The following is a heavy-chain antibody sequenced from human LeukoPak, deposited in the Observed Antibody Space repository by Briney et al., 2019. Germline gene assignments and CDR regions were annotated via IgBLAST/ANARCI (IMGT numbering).Heavy chain of an antibody. CDR1: GYTFTDYY. D-gene: IGHD6-19*01. CDR2: INPNSGGT. J-gene: IGHJ6*03. Sequence: ASVQVSCKASGYTFTDYYMHWVRPPPGQGLEWVGRINPNSGGTNYAQTFQGRVTMTRDTSISPAYLELSRLRSDDTAGYYWARTRGRLGYYYYYMDVWGKGTTVTVSS. CDR3: ARTRGRLGYYYYYMDV. V-gene: IGHV1-2*06.